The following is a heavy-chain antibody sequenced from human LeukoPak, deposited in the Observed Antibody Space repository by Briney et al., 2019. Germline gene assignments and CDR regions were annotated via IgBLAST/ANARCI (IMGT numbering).Heavy chain of an antibody. Sequence: PGGSLRLSCAVSGFTFSSYSMNWVRQAPGKGLEWVSSISVGSSYLYYVDSLKGRFTISRDNAKNSLYLQMNSLRAEDTAVYYCATPRRGSNAFDIWGQGTMVTVSS. D-gene: IGHD3-10*01. CDR1: GFTFSSYS. CDR3: ATPRRGSNAFDI. V-gene: IGHV3-21*04. CDR2: ISVGSSYL. J-gene: IGHJ3*02.